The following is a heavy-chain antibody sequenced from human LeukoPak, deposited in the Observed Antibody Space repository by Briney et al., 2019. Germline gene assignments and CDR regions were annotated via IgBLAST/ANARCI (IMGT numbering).Heavy chain of an antibody. D-gene: IGHD2-2*02. CDR2: INAGNGNT. CDR1: GYTFTSYA. V-gene: IGHV1-3*01. CDR3: ARARQYCSSTSCYMCDY. Sequence: ASVKVSCKASGYTFTSYAMHWVRQAPGQRPEWMGWINAGNGNTKYSQKFQGRVTITRDTSASTAYMELSSLRSEDTAVYYCARARQYCSSTSCYMCDYWGQGTLVTVSS. J-gene: IGHJ4*02.